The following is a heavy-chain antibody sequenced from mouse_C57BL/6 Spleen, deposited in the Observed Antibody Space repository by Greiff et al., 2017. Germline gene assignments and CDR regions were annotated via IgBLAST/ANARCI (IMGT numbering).Heavy chain of an antibody. Sequence: QVQLKESGPELVKPGASVKISCKASGYAFSSSWMNWVKQRPGKGLEWIGRIYPGDGDTNYNGKFKGKATLTADKSSSTAYMQLSSLTSEDSAVYFCARPTVVDAMDYWGQGTSVTVSS. J-gene: IGHJ4*01. V-gene: IGHV1-82*01. CDR3: ARPTVVDAMDY. CDR2: IYPGDGDT. CDR1: GYAFSSSW. D-gene: IGHD1-1*01.